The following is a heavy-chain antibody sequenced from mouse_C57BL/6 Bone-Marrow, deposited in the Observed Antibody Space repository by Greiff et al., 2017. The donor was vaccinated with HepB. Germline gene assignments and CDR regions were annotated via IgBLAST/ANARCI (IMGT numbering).Heavy chain of an antibody. D-gene: IGHD1-1*01. CDR2: IYPGDGDT. CDR1: GYAFSSSW. Sequence: QVQLKESGPELVKPGASVKISCKASGYAFSSSWMNWVKQRPGKGLEWIGRIYPGDGDTNYNGKFKGKATLTADKSSSTAYMQLSSLTSEDSAVYFCAAHYYGSSYYAMDYWGQGTSVTVSS. J-gene: IGHJ4*01. V-gene: IGHV1-82*01. CDR3: AAHYYGSSYYAMDY.